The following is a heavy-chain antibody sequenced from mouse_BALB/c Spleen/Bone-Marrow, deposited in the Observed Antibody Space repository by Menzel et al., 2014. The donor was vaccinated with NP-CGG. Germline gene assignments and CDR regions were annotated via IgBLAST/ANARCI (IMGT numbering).Heavy chain of an antibody. V-gene: IGHV5-9-4*01. J-gene: IGHJ1*01. CDR2: ISSGGSYT. D-gene: IGHD2-13*01. Sequence: EVQLVESGGGLVKPGGSLKLSCAASGFTFSSYAMSWVRRSPEKRLEWVAEISSGGSYTYYSDTVTGRYTISRDNVKNTLCLEMSSLRSEDAAMYHCARDNGAYGWYFDVWGAGTTVTVSS. CDR1: GFTFSSYA. CDR3: ARDNGAYGWYFDV.